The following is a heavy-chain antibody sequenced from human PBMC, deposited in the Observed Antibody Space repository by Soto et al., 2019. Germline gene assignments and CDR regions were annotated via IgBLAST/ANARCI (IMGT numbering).Heavy chain of an antibody. CDR2: ISSSSSYI. CDR3: ARDYSRFLEWFWFDP. V-gene: IGHV3-21*01. J-gene: IGHJ5*02. CDR1: GFTLSSYS. Sequence: GGSLRLSCVASGFTLSSYSMNWVRQAPGKGLEWVSSISSSSSYIYYADSVKGRFTISRDNAKNSLYLQMNSLRAEDTAVYYCARDYSRFLEWFWFDPWGQGTLVTVSS. D-gene: IGHD3-3*01.